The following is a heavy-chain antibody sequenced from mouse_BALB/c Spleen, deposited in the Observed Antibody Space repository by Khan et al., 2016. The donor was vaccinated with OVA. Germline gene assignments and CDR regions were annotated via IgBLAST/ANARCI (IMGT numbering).Heavy chain of an antibody. CDR1: GYTFTNAG. CDR2: INTHSGVP. CDR3: AKGGAAYYKNDGGAMDY. V-gene: IGHV9-4*02. Sequence: QIQFVQSGPELKKPGETVRISCKASGYTFTNAGMQWVQKMPGKGLKWIGWINTHSGVPKYAEAFKGRFAFSLDTSATTAYLQITNLKNEDTATLVRAKGGAAYYKNDGGAMDYWGQGTSVTVSS. D-gene: IGHD2-12*01. J-gene: IGHJ4*01.